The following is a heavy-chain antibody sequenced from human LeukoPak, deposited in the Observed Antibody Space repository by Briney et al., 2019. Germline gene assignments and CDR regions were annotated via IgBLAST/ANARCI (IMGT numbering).Heavy chain of an antibody. J-gene: IGHJ5*02. CDR2: MSPNNGDT. Sequence: GASVKVSCKPSGYTFTNYDINWVRQATGQGLEWLGWMSPNNGDTGYAQKFQGRVTITADESTSTAYMELSSLRSEDTAVYYCARVIAAAADYVNWFDPWGQGTLVTVSS. D-gene: IGHD6-13*01. CDR3: ARVIAAAADYVNWFDP. V-gene: IGHV1-8*01. CDR1: GYTFTNYD.